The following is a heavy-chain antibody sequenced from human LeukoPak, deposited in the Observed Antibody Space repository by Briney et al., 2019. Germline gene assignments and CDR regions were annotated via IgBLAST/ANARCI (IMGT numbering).Heavy chain of an antibody. Sequence: SQTLSPTCTVSGGSISSGSYYWSWIRQPAGKGLEWIGRIYTSGSTNYNPSLKSRVTISVDTSKNQFSLKLSSVTAADTAVYYCARDRVGTRSDGMDVWGQGTTVTVSS. CDR1: GGSISSGSYY. CDR3: ARDRVGTRSDGMDV. CDR2: IYTSGST. V-gene: IGHV4-61*02. D-gene: IGHD1-26*01. J-gene: IGHJ6*02.